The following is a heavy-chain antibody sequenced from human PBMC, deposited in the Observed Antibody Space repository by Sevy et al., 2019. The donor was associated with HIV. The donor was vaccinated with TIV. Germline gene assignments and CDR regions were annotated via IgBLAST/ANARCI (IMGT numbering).Heavy chain of an antibody. CDR3: ARRSPGEDYFDF. J-gene: IGHJ4*02. D-gene: IGHD3-10*01. CDR2: FYYSVNT. V-gene: IGHV4-59*12. CDR1: GGSISSDY. Sequence: SETLSLTCTVSGGSISSDYWSWIRQSPGKGLEWIGYFYYSVNTIYNPSLQSRITILIDTSKNQFSLELNSVTAADTAVYYCARRSPGEDYFDFWGQGTLVTVSS.